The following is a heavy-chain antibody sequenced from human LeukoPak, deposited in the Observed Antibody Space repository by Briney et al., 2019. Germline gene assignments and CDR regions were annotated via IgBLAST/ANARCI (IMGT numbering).Heavy chain of an antibody. D-gene: IGHD4-23*01. Sequence: ASETLSLTCTVSGGSISSRSDYWGWIRQTPGKGLEWIGNLDSSGSTYYNPSLKSRVTISVGTSKNQFSLNLRSVTAADTAIYFCSRSHDYGGLYFYYYMDVWGKGSTVTVSS. CDR3: SRSHDYGGLYFYYYMDV. V-gene: IGHV4-39*01. CDR1: GGSISSRSDY. J-gene: IGHJ6*03. CDR2: LDSSGST.